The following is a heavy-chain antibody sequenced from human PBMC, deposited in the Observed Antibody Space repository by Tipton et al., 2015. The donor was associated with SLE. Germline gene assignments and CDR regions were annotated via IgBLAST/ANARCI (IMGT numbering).Heavy chain of an antibody. D-gene: IGHD5-12*01. CDR2: LYYGKST. CDR3: ARLISAYDCNFDY. CDR1: GGSISRSNFY. V-gene: IGHV4-39*07. Sequence: TLSLTCTVSGGSISRSNFYWAWIRQPPGKGLEWIGSLYYGKSTFYNPSLKSRVSISVDTSTNRLFLNLISVTAADTALYYCARLISAYDCNFDYWGQGTLVTVSS. J-gene: IGHJ4*02.